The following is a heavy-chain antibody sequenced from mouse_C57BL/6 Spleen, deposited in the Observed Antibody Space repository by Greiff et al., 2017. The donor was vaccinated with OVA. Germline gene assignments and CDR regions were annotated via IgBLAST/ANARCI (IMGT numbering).Heavy chain of an antibody. V-gene: IGHV1-9*01. D-gene: IGHD2-1*01. CDR1: GYTFTGYW. CDR2: ILPGSGST. J-gene: IGHJ2*01. CDR3: ARWIYYGTFRYFDY. Sequence: QVQLQQSGAELMKPGASVKLSCKATGYTFTGYWIEWVKQRPGHGLEWIGEILPGSGSTNYNEKFKGKATFTADTSSNTAYMQLSSLTTEDSDIYYGARWIYYGTFRYFDYWGQGTTRTVSS.